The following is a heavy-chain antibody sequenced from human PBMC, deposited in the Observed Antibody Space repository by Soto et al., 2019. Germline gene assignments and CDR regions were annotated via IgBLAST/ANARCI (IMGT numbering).Heavy chain of an antibody. D-gene: IGHD1-26*01. V-gene: IGHV3-30*18. Sequence: PGGSLRLSCVASGFPFSSYGMHWVRQAPGKGLAWVAIISYDGSNTYYADSVKGRFTIARDNSKNTLYLQMNSLRAEDTSVYYCAKEGGLSGSYYISSSYYFDYWGQGTLVTVSS. J-gene: IGHJ4*02. CDR3: AKEGGLSGSYYISSSYYFDY. CDR1: GFPFSSYG. CDR2: ISYDGSNT.